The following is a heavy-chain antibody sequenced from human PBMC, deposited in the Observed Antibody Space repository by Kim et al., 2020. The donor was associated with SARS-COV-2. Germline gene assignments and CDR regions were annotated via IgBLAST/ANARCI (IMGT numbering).Heavy chain of an antibody. CDR1: GYTFTNHL. Sequence: ASVKVSCKASGYTFTNHLLFWVRQAPGQRLEWMGWINAGKGNTKYSQKFQGRVTITRDTSASTGYMELSSLRSEDTAVYYCARDGSGSLIYSYYGMDVWG. V-gene: IGHV1-3*01. D-gene: IGHD3-10*01. CDR3: ARDGSGSLIYSYYGMDV. J-gene: IGHJ6*02. CDR2: INAGKGNT.